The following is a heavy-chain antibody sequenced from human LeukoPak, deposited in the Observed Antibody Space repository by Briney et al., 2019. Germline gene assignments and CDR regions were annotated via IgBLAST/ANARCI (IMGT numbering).Heavy chain of an antibody. J-gene: IGHJ4*02. Sequence: SETLSLTCAVYGGSFSGYYWSWIRQPPGKGLEWIGEINHSGSTNYNPSLKSRVTISVDTSKNQFSLKLSSVTAADTAVYYCARVWRYYDSSGYSYYFDYWGQGTLATVSS. D-gene: IGHD3-22*01. V-gene: IGHV4-34*01. CDR1: GGSFSGYY. CDR2: INHSGST. CDR3: ARVWRYYDSSGYSYYFDY.